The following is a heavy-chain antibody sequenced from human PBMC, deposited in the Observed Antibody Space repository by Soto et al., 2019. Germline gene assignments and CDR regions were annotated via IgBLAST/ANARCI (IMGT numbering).Heavy chain of an antibody. J-gene: IGHJ4*02. D-gene: IGHD1-26*01. V-gene: IGHV1-69*02. CDR1: GGTCSSYT. Sequence: QVQLVQSGAEVKKPGSSVKLSCKASGGTCSSYTISWVRPAPGKGLEWMGRIIPILGIANYAQKLQGRVTITEEKSTSAAYMELSSLRSDDTAVYYCARTGATGDYFDYWGQGNLDTVSS. CDR2: IIPILGIA. CDR3: ARTGATGDYFDY.